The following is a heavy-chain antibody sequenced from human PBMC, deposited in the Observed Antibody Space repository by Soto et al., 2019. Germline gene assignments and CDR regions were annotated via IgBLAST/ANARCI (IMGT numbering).Heavy chain of an antibody. V-gene: IGHV1-69*01. CDR1: GGTFSSYA. D-gene: IGHD6-13*01. J-gene: IGHJ4*02. CDR3: ARVEVRRWSSSRWNFDY. CDR2: IIPIFGTA. Sequence: QVQLVQSGAEVQKPGSSVKVSCKASGGTFSSYAISWVRQAPGQGLEWMGGIIPIFGTANYAQKFQGRVMITADESTSTAYMELSSLRSEDTAVYYWARVEVRRWSSSRWNFDYWGQGTLVTVSS.